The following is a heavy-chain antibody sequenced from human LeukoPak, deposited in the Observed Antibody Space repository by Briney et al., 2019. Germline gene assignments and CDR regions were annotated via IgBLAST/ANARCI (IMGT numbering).Heavy chain of an antibody. Sequence: GASVKVSCKASGYTFTSYYMHWVRQAPGQGLEWMGIINPSGGSTSYAQKLQGRVTMTTDTSTSTAYMELRSLRSDDTAVYYCARVYGGTIDYWGQGTLVTVSS. CDR3: ARVYGGTIDY. J-gene: IGHJ4*02. CDR2: INPSGGST. V-gene: IGHV1-46*01. CDR1: GYTFTSYY. D-gene: IGHD4-23*01.